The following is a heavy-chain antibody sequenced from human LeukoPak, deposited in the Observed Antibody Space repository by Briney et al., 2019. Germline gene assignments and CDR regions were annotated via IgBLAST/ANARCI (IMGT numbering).Heavy chain of an antibody. CDR1: GFTFDDYA. CDR3: ARSRAAAAHSSGYSR. Sequence: GGSLRLSCAASGFTFDDYAMPWVRQAPGKGLEWVSYISSSSSTIYYADSVKGRFTISRDNAKNSLYLQMNSLRAEDTAVYYCARSRAAAAHSSGYSRWGQGTLVTVSS. J-gene: IGHJ4*02. CDR2: ISSSSSTI. D-gene: IGHD3-22*01. V-gene: IGHV3-48*01.